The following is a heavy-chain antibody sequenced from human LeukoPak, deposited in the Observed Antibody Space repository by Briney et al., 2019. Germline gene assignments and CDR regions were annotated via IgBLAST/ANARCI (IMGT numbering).Heavy chain of an antibody. D-gene: IGHD1-26*01. CDR1: GGSISSGGYY. V-gene: IGHV4-30-2*01. CDR3: ARGEWELLFYNWFDP. J-gene: IGHJ5*02. Sequence: SETLSLTCTVSGGSISSGGYYWSWIRQPPGKGLEWIGYIYHSGSTYYNPSLKSRVTISVDRSKNQFSLKLSSVTAADTAVYYCARGEWELLFYNWFDPWGQGTLVTVSS. CDR2: IYHSGST.